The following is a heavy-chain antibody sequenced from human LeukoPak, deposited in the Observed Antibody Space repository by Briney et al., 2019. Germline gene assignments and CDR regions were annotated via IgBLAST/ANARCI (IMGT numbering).Heavy chain of an antibody. D-gene: IGHD3-10*01. CDR1: GFTFSSYA. J-gene: IGHJ4*02. Sequence: GGSLRLSCAASGFTFSSYAMSWVRQAPGKGLEWVSAISGSGGSTYYADSVKGRFTISRDNSKNTLYLQMNSLRTEDTAVYYCVRRITMVRGVMSHFDYWVQGTLVTVSS. CDR2: ISGSGGST. V-gene: IGHV3-23*01. CDR3: VRRITMVRGVMSHFDY.